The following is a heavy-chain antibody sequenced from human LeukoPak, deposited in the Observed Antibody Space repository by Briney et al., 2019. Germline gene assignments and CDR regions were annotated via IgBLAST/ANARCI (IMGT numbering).Heavy chain of an antibody. CDR1: GGSFSGYY. V-gene: IGHV4-34*01. J-gene: IGHJ4*02. D-gene: IGHD6-19*01. CDR2: INHSGST. Sequence: SETLSLTCAVYGGSFSGYYWSWIRQPPGKGLEWIGEINHSGSTNYNPSLKSRVTISVDTSKNQFSLRLTSVTAADTAVYFCARAGSSGWDYFDSWGQGTLVTVSS. CDR3: ARAGSSGWDYFDS.